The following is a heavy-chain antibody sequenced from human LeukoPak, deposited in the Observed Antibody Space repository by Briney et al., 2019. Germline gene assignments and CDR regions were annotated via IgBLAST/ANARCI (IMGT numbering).Heavy chain of an antibody. V-gene: IGHV3-30*18. CDR3: AKGTYYDSSVLPSGDY. J-gene: IGHJ4*02. CDR2: ISYDGSNK. CDR1: GFTFSSYA. Sequence: GGSLRLSCAASGFTFSSYAMSWVRQAPGKGLEWVAVISYDGSNKYYADSVKGRFTISRDNSKNTLYVQMNSLRAEDTAVYYCAKGTYYDSSVLPSGDYWGQGTLVTVSS. D-gene: IGHD3-22*01.